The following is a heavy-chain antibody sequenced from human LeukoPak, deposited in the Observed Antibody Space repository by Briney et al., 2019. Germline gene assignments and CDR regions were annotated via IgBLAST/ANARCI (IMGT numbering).Heavy chain of an antibody. D-gene: IGHD6-13*01. CDR2: MYNSGTT. V-gene: IGHV4-30-4*07. J-gene: IGHJ4*02. CDR3: ARGASSTWYGGFDY. Sequence: SETLSLTCVVSGDSISSGGYSWNWIRQPPGKGPEWIGYMYNSGTTSYNPSLKSRVTMSVDTSKNQFSLKLSSVTAADTAVYYCARGASSTWYGGFDYWGQGILVTVSS. CDR1: GDSISSGGYS.